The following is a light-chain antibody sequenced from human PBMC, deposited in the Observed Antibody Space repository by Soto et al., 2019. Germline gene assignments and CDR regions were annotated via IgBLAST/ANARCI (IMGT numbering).Light chain of an antibody. CDR2: DVS. V-gene: IGLV2-14*01. J-gene: IGLJ1*01. CDR1: SSDVGGYNY. Sequence: QSALTQPASVSGSPGQSITISCTGTSSDVGGYNYVSWYQQHPGKAPKLMIYDVSNRPSGASNRFSGSKSGNTASLTISGLQAEDEADYYCSSYTSSSTPYVFGTGNKVTV. CDR3: SSYTSSSTPYV.